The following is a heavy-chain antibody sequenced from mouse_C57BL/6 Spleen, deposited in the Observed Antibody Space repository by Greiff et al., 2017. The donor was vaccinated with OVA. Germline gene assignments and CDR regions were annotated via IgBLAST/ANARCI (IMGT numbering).Heavy chain of an antibody. CDR2: INPNNGGT. CDR3: ARRAHYYGSSSYYFDY. Sequence: VQLQQSGPELVKPGASVKISCKASGYTFTDYYMNWVKQSHGKSLEWIGDINPNNGGTSYNQKFKGKATLTVDKSSSTAYMELRSLTSEDSAVYYCARRAHYYGSSSYYFDYWGQGTTLTVSS. CDR1: GYTFTDYY. D-gene: IGHD1-1*01. V-gene: IGHV1-26*01. J-gene: IGHJ2*01.